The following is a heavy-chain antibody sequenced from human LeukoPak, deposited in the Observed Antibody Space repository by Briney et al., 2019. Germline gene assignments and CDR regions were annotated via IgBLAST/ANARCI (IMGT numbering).Heavy chain of an antibody. Sequence: GASVKVSCTASGYTFTGNYLNWLRQAPGQGFEWMGWINPTTGGTNFAQKFQGRVTMTRDTYINTVYMELTGLISDDTAVYYCARGGATVVGTRADWFDAWGQGTLVTVSS. J-gene: IGHJ5*02. V-gene: IGHV1-2*02. CDR2: INPTTGGT. CDR3: ARGGATVVGTRADWFDA. D-gene: IGHD6-13*01. CDR1: GYTFTGNY.